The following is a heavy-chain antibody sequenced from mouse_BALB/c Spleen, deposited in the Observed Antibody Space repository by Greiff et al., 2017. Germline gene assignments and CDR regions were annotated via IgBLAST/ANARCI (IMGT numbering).Heavy chain of an antibody. D-gene: IGHD5-2*01. V-gene: IGHV1S56*01. CDR2: IYPGNVNT. CDR3: ARRNNGAWFAY. CDR1: GFTFTSYY. J-gene: IGHJ3*01. Sequence: QVQLMQSGPELVKPGASVRISCKASGFTFTSYYISWVKQRPGQGLEWIGWIYPGNVNTKYNEKFKGKATLTADKSSSTAYMQLSSLTSEDSAVYYCARRNNGAWFAYWGQGTLVTVSA.